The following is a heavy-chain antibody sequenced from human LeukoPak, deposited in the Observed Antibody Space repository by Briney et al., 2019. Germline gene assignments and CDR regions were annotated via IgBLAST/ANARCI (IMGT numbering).Heavy chain of an antibody. CDR1: GFTFSSYA. V-gene: IGHV3-48*01. Sequence: PGGSLRLSCAASGFTFSSYAMHWVRQAPGKGLEWVSYISSSSSTIYYADSVKGRFTISRDNAKNSLYLQMNSLRAEDTAVYYCAKDRGGEGYYYFDYWGQGTLVTVSS. CDR3: AKDRGGEGYYYFDY. CDR2: ISSSSSTI. D-gene: IGHD3-10*01. J-gene: IGHJ4*02.